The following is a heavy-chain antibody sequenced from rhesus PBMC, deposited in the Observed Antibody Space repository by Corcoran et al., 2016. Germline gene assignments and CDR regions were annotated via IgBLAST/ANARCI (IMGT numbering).Heavy chain of an antibody. J-gene: IGHJ4*01. CDR2: IYSNSEST. D-gene: IGHD4-23*01. CDR1: GGSLSSSNW. Sequence: QVQLQESGPGLVKPSETLSLTCAVSGGSLSSSNWWRWLRPPPGTGLEWIVGIYSNSESTNYNPSLKSRVTISKDTSKNQFSLKLSSVTAADTAVYYCARQRRNSNYYFDYWGQGVLVTVSS. CDR3: ARQRRNSNYYFDY. V-gene: IGHV4S12*01.